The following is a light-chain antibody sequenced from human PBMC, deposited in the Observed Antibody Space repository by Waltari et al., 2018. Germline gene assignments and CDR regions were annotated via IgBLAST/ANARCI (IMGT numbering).Light chain of an antibody. CDR3: QQYDGEVLT. CDR2: GTS. J-gene: IGKJ4*01. CDR1: QSVTSLS. Sequence: CRASQSVTSLSLTWYQQKPGQAPRLLIYGTSSTATGIPDRFSGSGSGTDFTLTISRLEPEDFAVYYCQQYDGEVLTFGGGTKVEI. V-gene: IGKV3-20*01.